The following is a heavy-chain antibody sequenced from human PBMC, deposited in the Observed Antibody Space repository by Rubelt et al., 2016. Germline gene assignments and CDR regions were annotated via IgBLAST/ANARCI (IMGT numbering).Heavy chain of an antibody. Sequence: EVQLVESGGGLVQPGGSLRLSCAASGFTFSSYWMSWVRQAPGTGLEWVANIKQDGSEKYYVDSVKGRFTISRDNAKNSLSLQMIILRADDTAVYYCATDYLGYWGQGTLVTVSA. CDR3: ATDYLGY. J-gene: IGHJ4*02. CDR2: IKQDGSEK. CDR1: GFTFSSYW. V-gene: IGHV3-7*05.